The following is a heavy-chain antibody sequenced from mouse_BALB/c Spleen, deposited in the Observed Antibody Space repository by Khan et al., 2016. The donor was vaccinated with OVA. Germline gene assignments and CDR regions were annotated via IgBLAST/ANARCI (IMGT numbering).Heavy chain of an antibody. D-gene: IGHD2-14*01. Sequence: MQLEESGAELGRPGSSVKLSCKTSGSTFTSYGIKWVKQRPGQGLEWIGYIYPGNGYTEYNEKFQGKAILTSDTSSSTAYMQLRSLTSEDSAIYFCTTAYYWYYFAYWGQGTTLTVSS. CDR3: TTAYYWYYFAY. J-gene: IGHJ2*01. CDR2: IYPGNGYT. V-gene: IGHV1S134*01. CDR1: GSTFTSYG.